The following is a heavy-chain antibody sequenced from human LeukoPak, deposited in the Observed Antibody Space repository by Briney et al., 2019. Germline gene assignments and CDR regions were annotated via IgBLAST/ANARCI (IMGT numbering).Heavy chain of an antibody. CDR1: GFTFSSYG. Sequence: GRSLRLSCAASGFTFSSYGMHWVRQAPGKGLEWVAVISYDGSNKYYADSVKGRFTISRDNSKNTLYLQMNSLRAEDTAVYYCAKEGDYYDSSGYPDYWGQGTLVTVSS. CDR3: AKEGDYYDSSGYPDY. V-gene: IGHV3-30*18. CDR2: ISYDGSNK. J-gene: IGHJ4*02. D-gene: IGHD3-22*01.